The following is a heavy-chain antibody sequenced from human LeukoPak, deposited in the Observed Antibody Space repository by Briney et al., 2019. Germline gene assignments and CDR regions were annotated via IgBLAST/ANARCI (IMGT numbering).Heavy chain of an antibody. J-gene: IGHJ3*02. CDR2: IGSSSSYI. Sequence: PGGSLRLSCAASGFTFSSYSMNWVRQAPGKGLEWVSSIGSSSSYIYYADSVEGRFTISRDNAKNSLYLQMNSLRAEDTAVYYCARDLFVVVPAAIPNDAFDIWGQGTMVTVSS. D-gene: IGHD2-2*01. CDR1: GFTFSSYS. V-gene: IGHV3-21*01. CDR3: ARDLFVVVPAAIPNDAFDI.